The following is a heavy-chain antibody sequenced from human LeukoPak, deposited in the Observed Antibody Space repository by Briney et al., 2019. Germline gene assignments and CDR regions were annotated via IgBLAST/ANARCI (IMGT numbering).Heavy chain of an antibody. CDR3: ARVYDSSGQGLDY. CDR2: ISSSSSYI. J-gene: IGHJ4*02. CDR1: GFTFSSYS. V-gene: IGHV3-21*01. D-gene: IGHD3-22*01. Sequence: PGGSLRLSCAASGFTFSSYSMNWVRQAPGKGLEWVSSISSSSSYIYYADPVKGRFTISRDNAKNSLYLQMNSLRAEDTAVYYCARVYDSSGQGLDYWGQGTLVTVSS.